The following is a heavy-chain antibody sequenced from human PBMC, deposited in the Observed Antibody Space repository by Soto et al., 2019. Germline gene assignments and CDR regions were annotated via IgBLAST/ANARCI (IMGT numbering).Heavy chain of an antibody. Sequence: QVQLVQSGAEVKKPGSSVKVSCKASGGTFSSYAISWVRQAPGQGLEWMGGIIPIFGTANYAQKFQGRVTITADESTSTAYMELSSLRSEDTAAYYCTRDDSSGYSRNYFDYWGQGTLVTVSS. CDR3: TRDDSSGYSRNYFDY. J-gene: IGHJ4*02. D-gene: IGHD3-22*01. CDR2: IIPIFGTA. CDR1: GGTFSSYA. V-gene: IGHV1-69*01.